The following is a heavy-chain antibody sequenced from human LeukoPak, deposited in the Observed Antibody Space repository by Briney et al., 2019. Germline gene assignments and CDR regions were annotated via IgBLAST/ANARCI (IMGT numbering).Heavy chain of an antibody. D-gene: IGHD3-3*01. CDR2: IKQDGSEK. Sequence: GGSLRLSCAASGFTFSSYRMSWVRQAPGKGLEWVANIKQDGSEKYYVDSVKGRFTISRDNAKNSLYLQMNSLRAEDTAVYYCARWRHDFWSGSFDYWGQGTLVTVSS. V-gene: IGHV3-7*01. CDR3: ARWRHDFWSGSFDY. CDR1: GFTFSSYR. J-gene: IGHJ4*02.